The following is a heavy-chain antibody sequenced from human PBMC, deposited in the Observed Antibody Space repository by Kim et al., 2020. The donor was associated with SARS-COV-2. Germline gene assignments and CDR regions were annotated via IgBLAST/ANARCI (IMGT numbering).Heavy chain of an antibody. D-gene: IGHD2-2*01. CDR3: GRVVLVPNNPYYYYYGLDV. CDR1: GYTFINYG. CDR2: ISTYNGYT. J-gene: IGHJ6*02. Sequence: ASVKVSCKASGYTFINYGISWVRQAPGHGLEWMGWISTYNGYTNSAQKFQGRVTMTTDRSTSTAYLEVKSLRSDDSAVYYCGRVVLVPNNPYYYYYGLDVWGQGTTVTVSS. V-gene: IGHV1-18*04.